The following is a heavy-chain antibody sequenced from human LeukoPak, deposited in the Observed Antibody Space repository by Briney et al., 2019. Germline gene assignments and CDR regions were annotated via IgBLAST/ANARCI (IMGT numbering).Heavy chain of an antibody. Sequence: GASVKVSCKASGGTFSSYAISWVRQAPGQGLEWMGGIIPIFGTANYAQKFQGRVTITADESTSTAYMELSSLRAEDTAVYYCARDRDLAAAGYYFDYWGQGTLVTVSS. CDR2: IIPIFGTA. CDR1: GGTFSSYA. V-gene: IGHV1-69*13. CDR3: ARDRDLAAAGYYFDY. J-gene: IGHJ4*02. D-gene: IGHD6-13*01.